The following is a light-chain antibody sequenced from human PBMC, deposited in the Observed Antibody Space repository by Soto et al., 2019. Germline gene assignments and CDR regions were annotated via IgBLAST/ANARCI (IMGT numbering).Light chain of an antibody. V-gene: IGKV1-13*02. CDR1: QGISSA. CDR3: QQYHTDWT. J-gene: IGKJ1*01. CDR2: AAS. Sequence: AIQLTQSPSSLSASVGDRVTITCRASQGISSALAWYQQKPGKAPKLLIFAASTLIRGVPSRFSGRGSGTEFTLTISSLQVDDYATFYCQQYHTDWTFGQGTKVDI.